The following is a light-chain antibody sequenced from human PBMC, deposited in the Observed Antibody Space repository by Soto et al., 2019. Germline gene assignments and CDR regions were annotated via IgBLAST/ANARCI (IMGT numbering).Light chain of an antibody. CDR1: QSISKW. CDR2: DAS. CDR3: HQHYTNPST. J-gene: IGKJ1*01. V-gene: IGKV1-5*01. Sequence: DIQMTQSPSTLSASIGDRVTITCRASQSISKWLAWYHQKPGKAPKLLIYDASTLESGVPSRFSGSRSGTESTLTITSLQPDDFSTYLCHQHYTNPSTFGLGTNV.